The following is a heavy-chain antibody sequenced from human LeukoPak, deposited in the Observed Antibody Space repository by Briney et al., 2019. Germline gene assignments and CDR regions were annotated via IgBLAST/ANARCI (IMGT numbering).Heavy chain of an antibody. CDR3: ARDHGSSWYYFDY. CDR2: IYYSGST. V-gene: IGHV4-31*03. D-gene: IGHD6-6*01. CDR1: GGSISSGGHY. J-gene: IGHJ4*02. Sequence: SQTLSLICTVSGGSISSGGHYWSWIRQHPEKGLEWIGYIYYSGSTYYNPSLKSRVTISVDTSKNQFSLKLSSVTAADTAVYYCARDHGSSWYYFDYWGQGTLVTVSS.